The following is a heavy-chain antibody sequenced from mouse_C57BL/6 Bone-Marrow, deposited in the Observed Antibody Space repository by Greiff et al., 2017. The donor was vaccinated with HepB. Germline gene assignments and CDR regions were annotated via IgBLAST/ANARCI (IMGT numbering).Heavy chain of an antibody. D-gene: IGHD2-4*01. Sequence: EVRLMESGGDLVKPGGSLKLSCAASGITFSSYGMSWVRQTPDKRLEWVATISSGGSYTYYPDSVKGRFTISRDNAKNTLYLQMSSLKSEDTAMYYCASRLHGAWFAYWGQGTLVTVSA. CDR2: ISSGGSYT. V-gene: IGHV5-6*01. CDR1: GITFSSYG. CDR3: ASRLHGAWFAY. J-gene: IGHJ3*01.